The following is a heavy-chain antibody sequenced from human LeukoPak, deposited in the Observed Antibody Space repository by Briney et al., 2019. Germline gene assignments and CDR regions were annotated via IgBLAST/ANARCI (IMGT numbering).Heavy chain of an antibody. D-gene: IGHD3-3*01. V-gene: IGHV3-43*02. Sequence: PGGSLRLSCAASGFTFDDYAMHWVRQAPGKGLEWVSLISGDGGSTYYADSVKGRFTISRDNSKNSLYLQMNSLKTEDTALYYCAKDGRFLEWLPLGRFDPWGQGTLVTVSS. J-gene: IGHJ5*02. CDR3: AKDGRFLEWLPLGRFDP. CDR1: GFTFDDYA. CDR2: ISGDGGST.